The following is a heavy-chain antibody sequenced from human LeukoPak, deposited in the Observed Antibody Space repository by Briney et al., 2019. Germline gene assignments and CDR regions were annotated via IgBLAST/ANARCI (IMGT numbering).Heavy chain of an antibody. D-gene: IGHD3-10*01. CDR1: GGSISSYY. J-gene: IGHJ4*02. CDR3: ARLVSKSGSYTYYLDY. Sequence: YPSETLSLTCTVSGGSISSYYWSWIRQPAGKGLEWIGRISTSGTTNYNPSLKSRVTMSVDMSKNQFSLKLSSVTAADTAVYYRARLVSKSGSYTYYLDYWGQGTLVTVSS. V-gene: IGHV4-4*07. CDR2: ISTSGTT.